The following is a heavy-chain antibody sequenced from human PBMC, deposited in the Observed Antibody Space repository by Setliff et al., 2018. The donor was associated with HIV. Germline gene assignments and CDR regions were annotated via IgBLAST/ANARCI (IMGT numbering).Heavy chain of an antibody. CDR3: ARDVAVAGTEF. CDR1: RFTFNDYW. CDR2: IDRDGGET. Sequence: PGGSLRLSCVASRFTFNDYWMSWVRQAPGKGLEWVANIDRDGGETNYVDSVKGRFTISRDNARNSLYLQMNSLKADDTAVYYCARDVAVAGTEFWGQGTLVTVSS. J-gene: IGHJ4*02. D-gene: IGHD6-19*01. V-gene: IGHV3-7*01.